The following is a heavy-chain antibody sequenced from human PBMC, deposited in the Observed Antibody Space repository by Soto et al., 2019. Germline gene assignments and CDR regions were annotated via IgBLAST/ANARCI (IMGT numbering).Heavy chain of an antibody. V-gene: IGHV2-5*02. D-gene: IGHD3-16*01. Sequence: QITLKESGPTLVKPTQILTLTCTFSGFSLSTYGVAVGWIRQPPGKALEWLGIIYWDDDKRYSPSLKSSLTITKDTSKNQVVLTLTNMDPVDTATYYCAHGGSRGHFDYWGQGTLVTVSS. CDR3: AHGGSRGHFDY. CDR1: GFSLSTYGVA. J-gene: IGHJ4*02. CDR2: IYWDDDK.